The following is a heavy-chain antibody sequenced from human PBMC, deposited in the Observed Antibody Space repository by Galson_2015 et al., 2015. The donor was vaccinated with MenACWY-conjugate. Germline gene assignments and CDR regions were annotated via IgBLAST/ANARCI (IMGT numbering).Heavy chain of an antibody. Sequence: PLRLSCAASGFTFTGYEFNWVRQAPGKGLEWLSYISKSGSPIYYADSVKGRFTISRDNMKKSLFLEMNSLRAGDTGVYYCARVGTWIHQYFYYMDVWGKGTTVTVSS. D-gene: IGHD5-18*01. CDR2: ISKSGSPI. CDR3: ARVGTWIHQYFYYMDV. CDR1: GFTFTGYE. J-gene: IGHJ6*03. V-gene: IGHV3-48*03.